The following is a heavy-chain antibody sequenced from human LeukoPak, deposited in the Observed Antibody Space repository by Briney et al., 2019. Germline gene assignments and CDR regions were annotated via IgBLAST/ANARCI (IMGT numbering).Heavy chain of an antibody. CDR2: ISYDGSNI. Sequence: GRSLRLSCAASGFTFSTYGMHWVRQAPGKGLEWVALISYDGSNIYYADSVKGRFTISRDRSMNTLYLQMNSLRGEDTAVYFCAKDSAPAYFDYWGQGTLSPSPQ. CDR1: GFTFSTYG. V-gene: IGHV3-30*18. D-gene: IGHD2-2*01. J-gene: IGHJ4*02. CDR3: AKDSAPAYFDY.